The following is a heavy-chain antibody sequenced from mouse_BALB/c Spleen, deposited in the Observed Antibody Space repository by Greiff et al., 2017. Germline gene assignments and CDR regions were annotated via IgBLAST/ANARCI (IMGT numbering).Heavy chain of an antibody. J-gene: IGHJ3*01. CDR3: ARDLRGWFAY. D-gene: IGHD3-3*01. V-gene: IGHV1-54*01. CDR2: INPGSGGT. Sequence: QVQLKESGAELVRPGTSVKVSCKASGYAFTNYLIEWVKQRPGQGLEWIGVINPGSGGTNYNEKFKGKATLTADKSSSTAYMQLSSLTSDDSAVYFCARDLRGWFAYWGQGTLVTVSA. CDR1: GYAFTNYL.